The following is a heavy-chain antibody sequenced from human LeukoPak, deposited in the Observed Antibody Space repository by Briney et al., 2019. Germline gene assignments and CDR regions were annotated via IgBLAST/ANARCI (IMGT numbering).Heavy chain of an antibody. V-gene: IGHV4-31*03. J-gene: IGHJ4*02. CDR3: AREYSSTIHRFGYFDY. D-gene: IGHD6-13*01. CDR1: GGSISSGDYY. CDR2: IYYSGST. Sequence: PSETLSLTCTVSGGSISSGDYYWSWIRQHPGKGLEWIGYIYYSGSTYYNPSLKSRVTISVDTSKNQFSLKLSSVTAADTAVYYCAREYSSTIHRFGYFDYWGQGTLVTVSS.